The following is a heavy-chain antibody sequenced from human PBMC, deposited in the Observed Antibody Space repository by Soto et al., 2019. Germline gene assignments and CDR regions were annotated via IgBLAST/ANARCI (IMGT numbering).Heavy chain of an antibody. Sequence: PGGSLRLSCAASGFSFSSYAMSWVRQAPGKGLEWVSSISDGGGSTNYADSVRGRFTIARDRSKNTLYLHMISLRAEDTAVYYCAKEYCGADCALDFWGXGALVTVSS. CDR1: GFSFSSYA. V-gene: IGHV3-23*01. CDR2: ISDGGGST. CDR3: AKEYCGADCALDF. J-gene: IGHJ4*02. D-gene: IGHD2-21*02.